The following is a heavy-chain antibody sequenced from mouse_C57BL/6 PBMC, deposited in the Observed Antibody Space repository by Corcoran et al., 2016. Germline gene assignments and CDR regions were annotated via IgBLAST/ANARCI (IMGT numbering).Heavy chain of an antibody. D-gene: IGHD1-1*01. J-gene: IGHJ1*03. CDR1: GYTFTDYY. CDR3: AREEGYYYGSSWYFDV. Sequence: QVQLKRSGAELVRPGASVKLSCKASGYTFTDYYINWVKQRPGQGLEWIARIYPGSGNTYYNEKFKGKATLTAEKSSSTAYMQLSSLTSEDSAVYFCAREEGYYYGSSWYFDVWGTGTTVTVSS. V-gene: IGHV1-76*01. CDR2: IYPGSGNT.